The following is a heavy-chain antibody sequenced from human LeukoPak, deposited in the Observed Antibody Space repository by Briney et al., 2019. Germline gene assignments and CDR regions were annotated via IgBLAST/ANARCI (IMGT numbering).Heavy chain of an antibody. CDR1: GFPFSTYS. V-gene: IGHV5-51*01. CDR3: ARHSCYDA. Sequence: GESLQISSKGSGFPFSTYSFAWVRQIPGKGLEWMGVIYAGDFSARYSPSFQGQVTISVDKSISTAYLQWSSLKASDSAIYYCARHSCYDAWGQGTLVTVSS. D-gene: IGHD3-22*01. J-gene: IGHJ4*02. CDR2: IYAGDFSA.